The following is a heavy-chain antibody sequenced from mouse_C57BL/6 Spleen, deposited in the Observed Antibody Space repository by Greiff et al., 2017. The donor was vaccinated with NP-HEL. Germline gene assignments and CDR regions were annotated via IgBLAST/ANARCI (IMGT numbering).Heavy chain of an antibody. Sequence: ESGPGLVKPSQSLSLTCSVTGYSITSGYYWNWIRQFPGNKLEWMGYISYDGSNNYNPSLKNRISITRDTSKNQFFLKLNSVTTEDTATYYCARGIYHEAMDYWGQGTSVTVSS. CDR3: ARGIYHEAMDY. CDR2: ISYDGSN. J-gene: IGHJ4*01. CDR1: GYSITSGYY. V-gene: IGHV3-6*01. D-gene: IGHD2-1*01.